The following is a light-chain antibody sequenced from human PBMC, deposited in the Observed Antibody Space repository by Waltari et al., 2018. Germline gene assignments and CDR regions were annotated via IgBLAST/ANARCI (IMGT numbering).Light chain of an antibody. J-gene: IGLJ1*01. V-gene: IGLV2-23*02. CDR3: CSYAGSSRGV. CDR2: DVT. Sequence: QSDLTQPAPVSGSPGPSIPIPCTGTSSSVGSYNHVSWYQQYPGKVPKLLIYDVTKRPSGVSNRFSGLKSGNTASLTISGLQAEDEADYYCCSYAGSSRGVVGTGTKVTV. CDR1: SSSVGSYNH.